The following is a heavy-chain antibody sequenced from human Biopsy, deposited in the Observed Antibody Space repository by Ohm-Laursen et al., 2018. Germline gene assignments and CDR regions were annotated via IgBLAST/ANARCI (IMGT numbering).Heavy chain of an antibody. V-gene: IGHV4-34*08. CDR2: INQSGST. CDR3: GNEVYGRDY. D-gene: IGHD4-17*01. CDR1: GRTFSDYR. J-gene: IGHJ4*02. Sequence: SDTLSLTCVVFGRTFSDYRWTWIRQPPGKGLEWIGQINQSGSTNYNPSLKSRVTISADASKYEFSPRLTSVTAADTAVYFCGNEVYGRDYWGLGARVTVSS.